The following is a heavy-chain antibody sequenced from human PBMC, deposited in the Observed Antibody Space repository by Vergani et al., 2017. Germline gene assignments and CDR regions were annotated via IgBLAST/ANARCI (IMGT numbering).Heavy chain of an antibody. CDR2: ISAYNGNT. J-gene: IGHJ4*01. Sequence: QVQLVQSGAEVKKPGASVKVSCKASGYTFTSYGISWVRQAPGQGLEWMGWISAYNGNTNYAQKLQGRVTMTTDTSTSTAYMELRSVRSDGTAVYYCTTVGASNGYYAGLVDYWGRGTLVTVSS. D-gene: IGHD3-22*01. V-gene: IGHV1-18*04. CDR3: TTVGASNGYYAGLVDY. CDR1: GYTFTSYG.